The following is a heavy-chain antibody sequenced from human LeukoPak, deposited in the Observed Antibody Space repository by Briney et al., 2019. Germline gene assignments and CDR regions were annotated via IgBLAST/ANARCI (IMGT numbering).Heavy chain of an antibody. CDR2: TSYDGSEK. V-gene: IGHV3-30*18. Sequence: GGSLRLSCAASGFTFSTYGMHWVRQAPGKGLEWVAATSYDGSEKYYADSVKGRFTISRDNSKNTLYLQMNSLRADDTAVYYCAKRGGTAAVSTGAFDIWGQGTMVTVSS. CDR3: AKRGGTAAVSTGAFDI. J-gene: IGHJ3*02. D-gene: IGHD5/OR15-5a*01. CDR1: GFTFSTYG.